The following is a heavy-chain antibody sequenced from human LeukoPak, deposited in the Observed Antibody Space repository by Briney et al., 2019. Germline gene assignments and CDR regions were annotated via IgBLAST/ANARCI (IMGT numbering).Heavy chain of an antibody. CDR2: IDGTGTTI. J-gene: IGHJ4*02. CDR3: ARMTTSSHYFDY. Sequence: GGSLRLSCAASGFTSSYFEMNWVRQAPGKGLEWVSYIDGTGTTIYYADSVRGRFTISRDNAKNSLYLQMNSPRAEDKAIYYCARMTTSSHYFDYWGQGTLVTVSS. V-gene: IGHV3-48*03. CDR1: GFTSSYFE. D-gene: IGHD4-17*01.